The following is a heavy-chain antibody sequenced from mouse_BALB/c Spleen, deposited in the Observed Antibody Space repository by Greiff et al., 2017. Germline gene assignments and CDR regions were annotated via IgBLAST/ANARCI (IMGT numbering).Heavy chain of an antibody. Sequence: EVKLVESGGGLVKPGGSLKLSCAASGFTFSSYAMSWVRQTPEKRLEWVASISSGGSTYYPDSVKGRFTISRDNARNILYLQMSSLRSEDTAMYYCARGEVYDGYYDAMDYWGQGTSVTVSS. V-gene: IGHV5-6-5*01. CDR3: ARGEVYDGYYDAMDY. CDR2: ISSGGST. D-gene: IGHD2-3*01. J-gene: IGHJ4*01. CDR1: GFTFSSYA.